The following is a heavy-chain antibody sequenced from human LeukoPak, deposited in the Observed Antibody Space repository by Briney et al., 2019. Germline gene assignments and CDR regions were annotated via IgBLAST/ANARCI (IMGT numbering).Heavy chain of an antibody. J-gene: IGHJ4*02. CDR2: IYSSGST. D-gene: IGHD3-22*01. V-gene: IGHV4-31*11. CDR3: GRTDSSGYYADY. Sequence: PSQTLSLTCAVSGGSISSGGYSWSWIRQPPGKGLEWIGYIYSSGSTYYNPSLKSRVTISLDTSTNQFSLRLSSVTAADTAVYYCGRTDSSGYYADYWGQGTLVTVSS. CDR1: GGSISSGGYS.